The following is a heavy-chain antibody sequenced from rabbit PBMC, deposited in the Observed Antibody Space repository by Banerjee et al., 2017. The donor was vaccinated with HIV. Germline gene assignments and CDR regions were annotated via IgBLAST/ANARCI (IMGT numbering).Heavy chain of an antibody. D-gene: IGHD4-1*01. J-gene: IGHJ4*01. CDR3: ARDLAGVIGWNFSL. Sequence: QEQLEESGGDLVKPEGSLTITCTASGFSFSSVHDMCWVRQAPGKGLEWIGCIYADSGGSTYYARWARGRFTISKTSSTTVTLRMTSLTAADTATYFCARDLAGVIGWNFSLWGPGTLVTVS. CDR1: GFSFSSVHD. V-gene: IGHV1S45*01. CDR2: IYADSGGST.